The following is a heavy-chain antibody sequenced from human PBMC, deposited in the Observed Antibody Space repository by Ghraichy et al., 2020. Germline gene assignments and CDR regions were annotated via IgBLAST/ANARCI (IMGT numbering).Heavy chain of an antibody. D-gene: IGHD2-2*01. Sequence: GESLNISCAASGFTVSSKYMSWVRQAPGKGLEWVSVIYSGGSTYYADSVKGRFTISRDNSKNTLYLQMNSLRTEDTAVYYCASGGSPAASALDYWGQGTLVTVSS. CDR2: IYSGGST. CDR1: GFTVSSKY. CDR3: ASGGSPAASALDY. J-gene: IGHJ4*02. V-gene: IGHV3-66*02.